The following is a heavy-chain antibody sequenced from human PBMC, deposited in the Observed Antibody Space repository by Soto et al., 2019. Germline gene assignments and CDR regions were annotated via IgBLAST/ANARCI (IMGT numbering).Heavy chain of an antibody. CDR2: IDPSDSYT. Sequence: PGESLTISSKGSGYSFTSYWISWVRQMPGKVLEWMGRIDPSDSYTNYSPSFQGHVTISADKSISTAYLQWSSLKASDTAMYYCARQPPPLGYCSSTSCSTEGWFDSWGKGTLVAVSS. V-gene: IGHV5-10-1*01. CDR1: GYSFTSYW. D-gene: IGHD2-2*02. CDR3: ARQPPPLGYCSSTSCSTEGWFDS. J-gene: IGHJ5*01.